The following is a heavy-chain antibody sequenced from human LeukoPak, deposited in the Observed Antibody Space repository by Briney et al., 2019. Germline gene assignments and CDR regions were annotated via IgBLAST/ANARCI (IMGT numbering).Heavy chain of an antibody. CDR2: IKADGSEK. D-gene: IGHD3-10*01. CDR1: GFSFSGHW. J-gene: IGHJ4*02. V-gene: IGHV3-7*02. Sequence: GGSLRLSCAASGFSFSGHWMNWVRQPPGKGLEWVANIKADGSEKYYVDSVKGRFTISRDNAKNSLYLQMNSLRDEDTAVYYCARADTSGSYSFDYWGQGTLVTVSS. CDR3: ARADTSGSYSFDY.